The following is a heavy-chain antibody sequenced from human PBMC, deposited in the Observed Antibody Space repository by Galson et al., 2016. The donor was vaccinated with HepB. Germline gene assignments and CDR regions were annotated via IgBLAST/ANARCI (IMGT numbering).Heavy chain of an antibody. CDR2: IISIFTSA. D-gene: IGHD5-12*01. Sequence: SVKVSCKASGGRFNNYAISWMRQAPGQGLEWMGGIISIFTSARYAQKFQGRVIITADESTNIVYMELSSLRSDDTAVYYCARRGPQVDGYNHLYFDLWGLGTLVTVSS. J-gene: IGHJ4*02. CDR1: GGRFNNYA. V-gene: IGHV1-69*13. CDR3: ARRGPQVDGYNHLYFDL.